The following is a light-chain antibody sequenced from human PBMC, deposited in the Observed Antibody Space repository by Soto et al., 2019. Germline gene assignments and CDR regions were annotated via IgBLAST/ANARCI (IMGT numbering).Light chain of an antibody. V-gene: IGLV2-14*02. J-gene: IGLJ3*02. Sequence: QSALTQPASVSGSPGQSITISCSGGSSDVGNYNRVSWYRQHPGKAPQLIVYEVKNRPSGASNRFSGSKSGNTASLTISGLQAEDEADYFCSSLTTSDTWVIGGGTKLTVL. CDR1: SSDVGNYNR. CDR3: SSLTTSDTWV. CDR2: EVK.